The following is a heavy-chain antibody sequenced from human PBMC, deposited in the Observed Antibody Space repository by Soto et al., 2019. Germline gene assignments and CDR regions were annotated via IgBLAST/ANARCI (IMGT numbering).Heavy chain of an antibody. CDR1: GASISSGGYS. CDR2: IYHSWST. V-gene: IGHV4-30-2*01. D-gene: IGHD4-17*01. J-gene: IGHJ4*02. Sequence: TLSLTGSVSGASISSGGYSWSWIRQPPGKGLEWIGYIYHSWSTYYNPSLKSRVTISVDRSKNQFSLKLSSVTAEDTAVYYCARAPLNGDFDYWGQGTLVTVYS. CDR3: ARAPLNGDFDY.